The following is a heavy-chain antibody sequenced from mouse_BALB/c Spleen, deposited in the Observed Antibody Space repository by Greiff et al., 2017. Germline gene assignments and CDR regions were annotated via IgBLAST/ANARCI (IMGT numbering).Heavy chain of an antibody. D-gene: IGHD1-1*01. V-gene: IGHV5-6-5*01. CDR2: ISSGGST. CDR1: GFTFSSYA. J-gene: IGHJ2*01. CDR3: ARITTVVANFDY. Sequence: EVKLVESGGGLVKPGGSLKLSCAASGFTFSSYAMSWVRQTPEKRLEWVASISSGGSTYYPDSVKGRFTISRDNARNILYLQMSSLRSEDTAMYYCARITTVVANFDYWGQGTTLTVSP.